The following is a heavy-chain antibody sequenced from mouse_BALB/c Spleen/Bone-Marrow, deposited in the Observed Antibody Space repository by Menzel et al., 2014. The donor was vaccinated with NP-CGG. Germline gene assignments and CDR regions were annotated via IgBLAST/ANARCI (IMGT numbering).Heavy chain of an antibody. J-gene: IGHJ3*01. CDR1: GFNIKDTY. D-gene: IGHD2-14*01. CDR2: IDPANGNT. CDR3: ARYDYRYSWFAY. V-gene: IGHV14-3*02. Sequence: QLQESGAELVKPGASVKLSCTASGFNIKDTYMHWVKQRPEQGLEWIGRIDPANGNTKYDPKFQGKATITTDTSSNXAYLQLRSPTSEDTAVYYCARYDYRYSWFAYWGQGTLVTVSA.